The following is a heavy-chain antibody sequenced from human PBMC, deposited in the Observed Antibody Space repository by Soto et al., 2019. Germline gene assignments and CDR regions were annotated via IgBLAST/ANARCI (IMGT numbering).Heavy chain of an antibody. V-gene: IGHV1-69*13. CDR1: GGTFSSYA. D-gene: IGHD1-26*01. Sequence: SVKVSCKASGGTFSSYAISWVRQAPGQGLEWMGGIIPIFGTANYAQKFQGRVTITADESTSTAYMELSSLRSEDTAGYYCAREEQNWFDPWGQGTLVTVSS. J-gene: IGHJ5*02. CDR2: IIPIFGTA. CDR3: AREEQNWFDP.